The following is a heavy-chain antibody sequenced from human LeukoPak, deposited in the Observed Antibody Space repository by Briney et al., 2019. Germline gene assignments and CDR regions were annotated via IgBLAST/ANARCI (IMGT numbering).Heavy chain of an antibody. CDR2: INHDGSET. CDR3: ARSSSGWYGQYYYYYYYMDV. Sequence: GGSLRLSCAASGFTFSGYWMTWVRQAPGKGLEWVANINHDGSETHYVDSVKGRFTISRDNAKNSVYLQLNSLSAEDTAVYYCARSSSGWYGQYYYYYYYMDVWGKGTTVTISS. V-gene: IGHV3-7*01. D-gene: IGHD6-19*01. J-gene: IGHJ6*03. CDR1: GFTFSGYW.